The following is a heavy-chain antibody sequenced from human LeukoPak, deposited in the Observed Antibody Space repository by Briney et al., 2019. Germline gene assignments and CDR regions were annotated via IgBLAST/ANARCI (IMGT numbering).Heavy chain of an antibody. J-gene: IGHJ6*02. Sequence: PGGSLRLSCAASGFTFDYYAMQWVRQAPGKGLEWVSGISWNSGSLGYADSVKGRFTSSRDNAKNSLYLPMNSLRADDTALYYCAKDIDYYPSGSPLGYYGMDVWGQGTTVTVSS. CDR3: AKDIDYYPSGSPLGYYGMDV. D-gene: IGHD3-10*01. CDR2: ISWNSGSL. CDR1: GFTFDYYA. V-gene: IGHV3-9*01.